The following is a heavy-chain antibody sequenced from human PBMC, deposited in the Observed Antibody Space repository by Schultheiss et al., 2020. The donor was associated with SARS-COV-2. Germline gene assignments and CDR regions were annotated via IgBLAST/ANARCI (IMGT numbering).Heavy chain of an antibody. CDR2: ISSSGSTI. CDR1: GFTFSNYN. D-gene: IGHD3-22*01. Sequence: GGSLRLSCAASGFTFSNYNINWVRQAPGKGLEWVSYISSSGSTIYYADSVKGRFTISRDNAKNSLYLQMNSLRAEDTAVYYCAKDLNYYDSSGYYLNYYYYGMDVWGQGTTVTVSS. J-gene: IGHJ6*02. V-gene: IGHV3-48*04. CDR3: AKDLNYYDSSGYYLNYYYYGMDV.